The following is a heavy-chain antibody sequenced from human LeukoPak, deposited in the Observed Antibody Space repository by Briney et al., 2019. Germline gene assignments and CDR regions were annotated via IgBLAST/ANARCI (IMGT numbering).Heavy chain of an antibody. Sequence: GGSLRLSCTASRFAVSSNYINWVRQAPGKGLEWVSVIHSGGNTYYAHSVKDRFTISRDNSKNTVYLQMNSLRAEDTALYYCARERDGYCGGDCYYYYGMDVWGQGTTVTVSS. D-gene: IGHD2-21*02. J-gene: IGHJ6*02. CDR1: RFAVSSNY. CDR3: ARERDGYCGGDCYYYYGMDV. V-gene: IGHV3-66*01. CDR2: IHSGGNT.